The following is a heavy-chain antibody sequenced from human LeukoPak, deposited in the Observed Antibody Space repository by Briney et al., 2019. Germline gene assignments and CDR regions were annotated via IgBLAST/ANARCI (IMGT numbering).Heavy chain of an antibody. CDR1: GFTFSSYA. V-gene: IGHV3-23*01. D-gene: IGHD6-19*01. CDR3: AKGTIAVAGTDLDY. Sequence: TGGSLRLSCAASGFTFSSYAMSWVRQAPGKGLEWVSAISGSGGSTYYADSVKGRFTISRDNSKNTLYLQMNSLRAEDTAVYYCAKGTIAVAGTDLDYWGQGTLVTVSS. CDR2: ISGSGGST. J-gene: IGHJ4*02.